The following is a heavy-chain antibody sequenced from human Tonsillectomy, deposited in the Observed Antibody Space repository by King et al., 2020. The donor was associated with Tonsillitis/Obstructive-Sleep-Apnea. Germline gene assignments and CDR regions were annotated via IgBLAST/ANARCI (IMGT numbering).Heavy chain of an antibody. J-gene: IGHJ4*02. CDR3: TRGLYRGRYLFDY. CDR2: IRSKAYGGTT. V-gene: IGHV3-49*05. CDR1: GFTFGDHA. Sequence: VQLVESGGGLVKPGRSLRLSCSASGFTFGDHALSWFRQAPGKGLEWVGFIRSKAYGGTTEYAASVIGRFTISRDDSKSIAYLQMDSLKTENTAVYYCTRGLYRGRYLFDYWGQGTLVTVSS. D-gene: IGHD1-26*01.